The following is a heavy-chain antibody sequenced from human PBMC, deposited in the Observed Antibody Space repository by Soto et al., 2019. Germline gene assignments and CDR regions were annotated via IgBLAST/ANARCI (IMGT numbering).Heavy chain of an antibody. D-gene: IGHD6-19*01. CDR3: ARASKSRWLVPGGY. Sequence: GGSLRLSCAASGFTFSSYGMHWVRQAPGKGLEWVAVIWYDGSNKYYADSVKGRFTISRDNSKNTLYLQMNSLRAEDTAVYYCARASKSRWLVPGGYWGQGTLVTVSS. CDR1: GFTFSSYG. CDR2: IWYDGSNK. J-gene: IGHJ4*02. V-gene: IGHV3-33*01.